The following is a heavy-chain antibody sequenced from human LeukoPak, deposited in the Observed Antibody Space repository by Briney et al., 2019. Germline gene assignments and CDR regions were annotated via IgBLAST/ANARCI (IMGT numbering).Heavy chain of an antibody. CDR3: AKDSPEGYTPNNYYYYYMDV. D-gene: IGHD3-16*02. J-gene: IGHJ6*03. Sequence: PGGSLRLSCAASGFTFSSYGMHWVRQAPGKGLEWVAFIRYDGSNKYYADSVKGRFTISRDNSKNTLYLQMNSLRAEDTAVYYCAKDSPEGYTPNNYYYYYMDVWGKGTTVTISS. V-gene: IGHV3-30*02. CDR2: IRYDGSNK. CDR1: GFTFSSYG.